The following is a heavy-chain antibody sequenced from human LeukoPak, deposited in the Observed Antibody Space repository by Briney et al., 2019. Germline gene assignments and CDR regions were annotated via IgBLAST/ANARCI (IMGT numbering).Heavy chain of an antibody. V-gene: IGHV4-39*01. D-gene: IGHD3-9*01. CDR1: GGSISSSSYY. CDR3: ARGLRYFDWLSRSDFDY. J-gene: IGHJ4*02. Sequence: SETLSLTCTVSGGSISSSSYYWGWIRQPPGKGLEWMGSIYYSGSTYYNPSLKSRVTISVDTSKNQFSLKLSSVTAADTAVYYCARGLRYFDWLSRSDFDYWGQGTLVTVSS. CDR2: IYYSGST.